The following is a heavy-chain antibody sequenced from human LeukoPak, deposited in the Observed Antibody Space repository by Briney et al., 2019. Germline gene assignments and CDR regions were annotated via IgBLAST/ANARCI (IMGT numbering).Heavy chain of an antibody. Sequence: GGSLRLSCVASGFTFTNYWMNWVRQAPGKGLEWVASIKQDGSQKSYVDSVKGRFTISRDNSNNTLFLQMNSLRVDDTAVYYCALDRGYSSGTRAWGQGTLVTVSS. D-gene: IGHD5-18*01. CDR1: GFTFTNYW. V-gene: IGHV3-7*03. CDR2: IKQDGSQK. CDR3: ALDRGYSSGTRA. J-gene: IGHJ5*02.